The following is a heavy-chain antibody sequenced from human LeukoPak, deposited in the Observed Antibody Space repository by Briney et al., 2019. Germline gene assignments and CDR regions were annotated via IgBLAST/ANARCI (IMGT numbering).Heavy chain of an antibody. CDR1: GFTFSSYA. V-gene: IGHV3-30-3*01. CDR3: AKDGLFT. Sequence: GGSLRLSCAASGFTFSSYAMHWVRQAPGKGLEWVAVISYDGSNKYYADSVKGRFTISRDNSKNTLYLQMNSLRAEDTAVYYCAKDGLFTWGQGTLVTVSS. D-gene: IGHD3-10*01. CDR2: ISYDGSNK. J-gene: IGHJ4*02.